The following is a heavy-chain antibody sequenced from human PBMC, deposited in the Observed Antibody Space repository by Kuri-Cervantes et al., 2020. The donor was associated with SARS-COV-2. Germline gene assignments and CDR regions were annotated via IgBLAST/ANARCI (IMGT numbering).Heavy chain of an antibody. J-gene: IGHJ6*03. D-gene: IGHD6-6*01. CDR2: IYYSGST. CDR1: GGSISSYY. V-gene: IGHV4-59*01. Sequence: SESLSLTCTVSGGSISSYYWSWIRQPPGKGLEWIWYIYYSGSTNYNPSLKRRVTISVDTSKNQYSLKLSSVTAADTAVYYCARVNSSSKSYYYYYYMDGWGKGNTVNVSS. CDR3: ARVNSSSKSYYYYYYMDG.